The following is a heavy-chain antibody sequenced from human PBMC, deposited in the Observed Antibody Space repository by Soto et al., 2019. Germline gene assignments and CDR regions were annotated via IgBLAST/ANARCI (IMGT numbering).Heavy chain of an antibody. D-gene: IGHD1-7*01. CDR2: IHPAGINT. CDR1: GYSFISHY. Sequence: QVQLVQSGAEVKKPGASVKISCKAFGYSFISHYMHWVRQAPGQGLEWMGTIHPAGINTAYAQKFQGRVTMTTVTSTSTVYMELTSLTSEDTAVYYCARDTSWKYLVLLFDPWGQGTLVTVSS. J-gene: IGHJ5*02. CDR3: ARDTSWKYLVLLFDP. V-gene: IGHV1-46*03.